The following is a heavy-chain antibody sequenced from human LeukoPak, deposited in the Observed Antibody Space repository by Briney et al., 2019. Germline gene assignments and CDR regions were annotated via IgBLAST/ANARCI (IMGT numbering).Heavy chain of an antibody. CDR2: IKSDGSVT. Sequence: PGGSLRLSCAAAGFPFSSYWMNWVRQAPGEGPVWVSGIKSDGSVTGYADSVKGRFTISRANAKNLMYLQMSSLRAEDTAVYFCSRDHDGVGPTIDLWGQGTLVTVSS. V-gene: IGHV3-74*01. CDR3: SRDHDGVGPTIDL. D-gene: IGHD3-3*01. J-gene: IGHJ5*02. CDR1: GFPFSSYW.